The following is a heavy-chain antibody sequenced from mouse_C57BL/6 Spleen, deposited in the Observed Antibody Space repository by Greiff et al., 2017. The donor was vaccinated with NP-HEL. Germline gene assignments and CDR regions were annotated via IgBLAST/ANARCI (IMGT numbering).Heavy chain of an antibody. J-gene: IGHJ4*01. D-gene: IGHD6-5*01. CDR1: GFTFSDYG. Sequence: EVQLVESGGGLVQPGGSLKLSCAASGFTFSDYGMAWVRQAPRKGPEWVAFISNLAYSIYYADTVTGRFTISSENAKNTLYLEMSSLRSEDTAMYYCARRRPMQGMDYWGQGTSVTVSS. V-gene: IGHV5-15*01. CDR2: ISNLAYSI. CDR3: ARRRPMQGMDY.